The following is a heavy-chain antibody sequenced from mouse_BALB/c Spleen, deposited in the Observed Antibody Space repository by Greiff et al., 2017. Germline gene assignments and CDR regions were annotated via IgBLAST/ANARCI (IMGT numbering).Heavy chain of an antibody. Sequence: EVMLVESGGGLVKPGGSLKLSCAASGFTFSSYAMSWVRQSPEKRLEWVAEISSGGSYTYYPETVTGRFTISRDNAKNTLYLEMSSLRSEDTAMYNCSRGHYEYDGGAGFAYWGQGTLVTVSA. D-gene: IGHD2-4*01. CDR2: ISSGGSYT. CDR3: SRGHYEYDGGAGFAY. CDR1: GFTFSSYA. J-gene: IGHJ3*01. V-gene: IGHV5-9-4*01.